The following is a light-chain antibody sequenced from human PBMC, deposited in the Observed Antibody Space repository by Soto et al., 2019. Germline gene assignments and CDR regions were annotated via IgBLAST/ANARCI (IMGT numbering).Light chain of an antibody. V-gene: IGLV2-11*01. J-gene: IGLJ1*01. Sequence: QSALTQPRSVSASPGQSVAISCTGTSSDVGGYNYVSWYQQHPGKAPNLMIYDVSKRPSGVPDRFSGSKSGNTASLTISGLQAEDEADYYCCSYAGSPYVFGTGTKVTVL. CDR2: DVS. CDR1: SSDVGGYNY. CDR3: CSYAGSPYV.